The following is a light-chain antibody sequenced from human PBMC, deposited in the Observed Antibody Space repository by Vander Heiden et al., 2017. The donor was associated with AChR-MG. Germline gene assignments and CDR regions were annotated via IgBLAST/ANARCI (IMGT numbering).Light chain of an antibody. J-gene: IGKJ2*01. Sequence: DIQMTQSPSSLSASVGDRVTITCRASQSISSYLNWYQQKPGKAPKLLIYAASSLQSGVPSRFSGSGSGTDFTLTISSLQHEDFATYYCQQSYSTLQYTFGQGTKLEIK. CDR1: QSISSY. CDR2: AAS. V-gene: IGKV1-39*01. CDR3: QQSYSTLQYT.